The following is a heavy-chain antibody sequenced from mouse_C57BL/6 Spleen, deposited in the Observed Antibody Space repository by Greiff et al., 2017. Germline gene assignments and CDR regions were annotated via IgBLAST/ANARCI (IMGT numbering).Heavy chain of an antibody. CDR2: ISSGGSYT. D-gene: IGHD2-3*01. Sequence: EVKLVESGGDLVKPGGSLKLSCAASGFTFSSYGMSWVRQTPDKRLEWVATISSGGSYTYNPDSVKGRFTISRDNAKNTLYLQMSSLKSEDTAMYYCARQGDGYYSYYFDYWGQGTTLTVSS. J-gene: IGHJ2*01. V-gene: IGHV5-6*02. CDR3: ARQGDGYYSYYFDY. CDR1: GFTFSSYG.